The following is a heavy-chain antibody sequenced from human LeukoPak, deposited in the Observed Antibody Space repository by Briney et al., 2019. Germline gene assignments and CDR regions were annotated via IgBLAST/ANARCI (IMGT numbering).Heavy chain of an antibody. V-gene: IGHV3-7*01. CDR1: GFTFSNAW. Sequence: GGSLRLSCAASGFTFSNAWMSWVRQAPGKGLEWVANIKQDGSEKYYVDSVKGRFTISRDNAKNSLYLQMNSLRAEDTAVYYCARDVYNWSYYYYYGMDVWGQGTTVTVSS. CDR3: ARDVYNWSYYYYYGMDV. J-gene: IGHJ6*02. CDR2: IKQDGSEK. D-gene: IGHD1-20*01.